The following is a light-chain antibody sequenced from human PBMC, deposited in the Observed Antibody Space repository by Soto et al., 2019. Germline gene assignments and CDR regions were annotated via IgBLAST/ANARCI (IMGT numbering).Light chain of an antibody. CDR2: GAF. Sequence: PGERATLSCSASPSVTNFLAWYQQKPGQAPRLLIYGAFNRATGIPARFSGSGSGTDFTLTISSLQAEDVAVYYCQQYLASPRTFGQGTKVDIK. V-gene: IGKV3D-15*01. J-gene: IGKJ1*01. CDR1: PSVTNF. CDR3: QQYLASPRT.